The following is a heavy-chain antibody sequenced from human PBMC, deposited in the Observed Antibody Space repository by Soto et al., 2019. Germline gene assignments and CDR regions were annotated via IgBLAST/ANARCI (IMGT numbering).Heavy chain of an antibody. CDR3: AREFSRGHLDY. V-gene: IGHV4-31*02. CDR2: IYYSGST. D-gene: IGHD3-10*01. J-gene: IGHJ4*02. CDR1: GGSISSGGYY. Sequence: SETLSLTXTVSGGSISSGGYYWTWIRQHPGKGLEWIGYIYYSGSTYYNPSLKSRVAISVDTSKNQFSLKLSSVTAADPAVYYCAREFSRGHLDYWGQGTLVTVSS.